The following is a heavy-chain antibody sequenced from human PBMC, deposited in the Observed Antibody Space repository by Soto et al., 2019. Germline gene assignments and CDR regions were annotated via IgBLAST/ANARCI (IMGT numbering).Heavy chain of an antibody. J-gene: IGHJ4*02. D-gene: IGHD6-6*01. CDR2: IYHSGST. V-gene: IGHV4-30-2*01. Sequence: QLQLQESGSGLVKPSQTLSLTCAVSGGSISSGGYSWSWIRQPPGKGLEWIGYIYHSGSTYYNPTLKSRDTITVERSKNQCSLKLSSVTAADTAVYYCAGGIAARPLGYWGQGTLVTVSS. CDR3: AGGIAARPLGY. CDR1: GGSISSGGYS.